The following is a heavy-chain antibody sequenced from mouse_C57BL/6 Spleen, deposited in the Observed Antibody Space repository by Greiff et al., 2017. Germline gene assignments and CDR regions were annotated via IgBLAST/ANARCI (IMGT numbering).Heavy chain of an antibody. CDR2: INPSNGGT. Sequence: QVQLQQPGTELVKPGASVKLSCKASGYTFTSYWMHWVKQRPGQGLEWIGNINPSNGGTNYNEKFKSKATLTVDKSSSTAYMELRSLTSEDTAVYYCARGGRKGGFFDYWGQGTTRTVSS. CDR3: ARGGRKGGFFDY. J-gene: IGHJ2*01. CDR1: GYTFTSYW. V-gene: IGHV1-53*01.